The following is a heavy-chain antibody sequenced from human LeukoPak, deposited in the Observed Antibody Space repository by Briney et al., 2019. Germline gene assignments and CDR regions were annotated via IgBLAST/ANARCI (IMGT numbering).Heavy chain of an antibody. J-gene: IGHJ6*02. D-gene: IGHD3-22*01. Sequence: EGSLRLSCAASRFTFSSYSMNWVRQAPGKGLEWVSSISSSSSYIYYADSVKGRFTISRDNAKNSLYLQMNSLRAEDTAVYYCAREGYYDFAGYYYYGMDVWGQGTTVTVSS. CDR1: RFTFSSYS. CDR3: AREGYYDFAGYYYYGMDV. CDR2: ISSSSSYI. V-gene: IGHV3-21*01.